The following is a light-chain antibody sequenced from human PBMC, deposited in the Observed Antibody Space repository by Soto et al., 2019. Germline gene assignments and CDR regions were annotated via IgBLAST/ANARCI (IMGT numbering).Light chain of an antibody. Sequence: QSALTQPASVSGSPGQSITISCTGTSSDVGGYNYVSWYQQHPGKAPKLMIYDVSNRPSGVSNRFSGSKSGNTASLTISGLQAEDEADYYCSSYTSSSTLAGVVFGGGTKLTV. CDR3: SSYTSSSTLAGVV. CDR2: DVS. J-gene: IGLJ2*01. CDR1: SSDVGGYNY. V-gene: IGLV2-14*01.